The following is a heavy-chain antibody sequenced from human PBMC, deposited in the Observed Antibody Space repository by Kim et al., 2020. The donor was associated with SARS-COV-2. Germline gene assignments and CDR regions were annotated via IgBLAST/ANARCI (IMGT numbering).Heavy chain of an antibody. CDR2: ISYDGSNK. V-gene: IGHV3-30*04. J-gene: IGHJ4*01. Sequence: GGSLRLSCAASGFTFSSYAMHWVRQAPGKGLEWVAVISYDGSNKYYADSVKGRFTISRDNSKNTLYLQMNSLRAEDTAVYYCARDTGQWLVHYYFDYWG. CDR3: ARDTGQWLVHYYFDY. CDR1: GFTFSSYA. D-gene: IGHD6-19*01.